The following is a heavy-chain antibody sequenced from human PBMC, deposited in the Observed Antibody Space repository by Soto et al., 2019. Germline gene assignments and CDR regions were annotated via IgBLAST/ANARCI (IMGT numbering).Heavy chain of an antibody. V-gene: IGHV4-61*01. CDR1: GGSVSSGSYY. CDR3: ARDRGYCSSTSCPNWFDP. J-gene: IGHJ5*02. Sequence: SETLSLTCTVSGGSVSSGSYYWSWIRQPPGKGLEWIGYIYYSGSTNYNPSLKSRVTISVDTSKNQFSLKLSSVTAADTAVYYCARDRGYCSSTSCPNWFDPWGQGTLVTVSS. D-gene: IGHD2-2*01. CDR2: IYYSGST.